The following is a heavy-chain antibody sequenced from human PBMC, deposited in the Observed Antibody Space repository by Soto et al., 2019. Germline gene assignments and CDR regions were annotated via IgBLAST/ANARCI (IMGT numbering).Heavy chain of an antibody. CDR2: IIPIFGTA. CDR1: GGTFSSYA. CDR3: AAGTNDYGDYEGAFDI. J-gene: IGHJ3*02. Sequence: QVQLVQSGAEVKKPGSSVKVSCKASGGTFSSYAISWVRQAPGQGLEWMGGIIPIFGTANYAQKIQGRVTITADESTSTAYMELSSLRSEDTAVYYCAAGTNDYGDYEGAFDIWGQGTMVTVSS. D-gene: IGHD4-17*01. V-gene: IGHV1-69*12.